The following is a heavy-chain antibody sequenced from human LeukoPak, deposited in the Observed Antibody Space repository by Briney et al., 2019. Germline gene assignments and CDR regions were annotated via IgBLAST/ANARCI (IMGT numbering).Heavy chain of an antibody. V-gene: IGHV4-61*02. J-gene: IGHJ4*02. CDR2: IYTSGTT. CDR3: ARGTPITFGGVMDY. D-gene: IGHD3-16*01. Sequence: SQTLSLTCTVSGASISDTYYWSWIRQPAGKGLEWIGRIYTSGTTNYNPSLNSRVIISIDTSKNQFSLKLSSVTAADTAVYYCARGTPITFGGVMDYWGQGTLVTVSS. CDR1: GASISDTYY.